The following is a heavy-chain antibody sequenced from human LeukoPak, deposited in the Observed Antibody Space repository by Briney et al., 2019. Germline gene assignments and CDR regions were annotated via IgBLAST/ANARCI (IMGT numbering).Heavy chain of an antibody. J-gene: IGHJ4*02. CDR2: ISAYNGNT. CDR3: ARDMFSESFLDWSY. D-gene: IGHD3-10*02. CDR1: GYTFTSYV. Sequence: ASVKVSCKASGYTFTSYVISWVRQAPGQGLEWMGWISAYNGNTNYAQKLQGRVTMTTDTSTSTAYMELRSLRSDDTAVYYCARDMFSESFLDWSYWGQGTLVTVSS. V-gene: IGHV1-18*01.